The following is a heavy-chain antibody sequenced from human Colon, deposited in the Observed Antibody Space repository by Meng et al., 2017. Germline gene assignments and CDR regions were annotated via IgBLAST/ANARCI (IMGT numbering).Heavy chain of an antibody. J-gene: IGHJ3*02. CDR2: ISAYNGKT. CDR1: GDTFNNYG. D-gene: IGHD6-19*01. CDR3: VRSGWESGLDAFEM. Sequence: VQLVQVGDEVKKPGASVKVSCKASGDTFNNYGFTWVRQAPGQGPEWMGWISAYNGKTNYAQKLQDRVTMTTDTSTSIAYMELRSLRSDDTAVYYCVRSGWESGLDAFEMWGQGTMVTVSS. V-gene: IGHV1-18*01.